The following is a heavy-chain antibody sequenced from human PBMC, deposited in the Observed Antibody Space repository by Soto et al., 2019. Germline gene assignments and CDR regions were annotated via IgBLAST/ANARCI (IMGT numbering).Heavy chain of an antibody. CDR1: GYTFTGYY. D-gene: IGHD1-26*01. J-gene: IGHJ6*02. CDR2: INPNSGDT. CDR3: AKGGAIVAAGTRVYLYNAMDV. V-gene: IGHV1-2*02. Sequence: ASVKISCKASGYTFTGYYVHWVRQAPGQGLEWMGWINPNSGDTYLAQRFQGRVTMNRDTSIGTAYMELRGLKSDDTAEYYCAKGGAIVAAGTRVYLYNAMDVWGQGTKVTVSS.